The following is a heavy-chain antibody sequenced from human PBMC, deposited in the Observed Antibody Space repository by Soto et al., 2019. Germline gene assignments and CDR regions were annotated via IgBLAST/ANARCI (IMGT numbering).Heavy chain of an antibody. V-gene: IGHV1-8*01. D-gene: IGHD2-2*01. CDR3: ARGHIVSVPAAMSVYYYYGMDV. Sequence: QVQLVQSGAEVKKPGASVKVSCKASGYTFTSYDINWVRQATGQGLEWMGWMNTNSGNTGYAQKFQGRVTMTRYTPISPAYMELRSLRSEDPAVYYCARGHIVSVPAAMSVYYYYGMDVWGQGTTVTVSS. CDR1: GYTFTSYD. J-gene: IGHJ6*02. CDR2: MNTNSGNT.